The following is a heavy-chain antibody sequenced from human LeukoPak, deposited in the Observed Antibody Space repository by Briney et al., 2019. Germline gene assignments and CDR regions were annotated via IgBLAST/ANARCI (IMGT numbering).Heavy chain of an antibody. Sequence: ASVKVPCKASGYTSIDYYIHWVRQAPGQGLEWMGWINPNSGVTNYAQKFQGRVSMTRDTSISTAYMELSSLTSDDTAVYYCARTTEGGYTYGYFYYYYMDVWGKGTTVTISS. CDR1: GYTSIDYY. CDR2: INPNSGVT. V-gene: IGHV1-2*02. J-gene: IGHJ6*03. D-gene: IGHD5-18*01. CDR3: ARTTEGGYTYGYFYYYYMDV.